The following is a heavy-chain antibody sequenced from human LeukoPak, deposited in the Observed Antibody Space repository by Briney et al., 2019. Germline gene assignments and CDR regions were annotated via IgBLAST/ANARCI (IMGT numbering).Heavy chain of an antibody. CDR2: ISSSGSTI. D-gene: IGHD6-13*01. Sequence: GGSLRLSCAASGFTFDDYAMHWVRQAPGKGLEWVSYISSSGSTIYYADSVKGRFTISRDNAKNSLYLQMNSLRAEDTAVYYCARDHPRGTSSSWYNSFDYWGQGTLVTVSS. V-gene: IGHV3-11*01. CDR1: GFTFDDYA. CDR3: ARDHPRGTSSSWYNSFDY. J-gene: IGHJ4*02.